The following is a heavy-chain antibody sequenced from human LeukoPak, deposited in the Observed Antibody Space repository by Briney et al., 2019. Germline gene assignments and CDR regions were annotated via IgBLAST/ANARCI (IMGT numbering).Heavy chain of an antibody. V-gene: IGHV1-8*01. CDR1: AYTFTSYY. D-gene: IGHD3-22*01. Sequence: SMNVSCQVSAYTFTSYYIDCVRQPTGQWLEWVGWMHPNSGHTGYAHKCQGRATMTRNTSISTTYMGPGRLRSTDTSVYDCARVYYDSSSHLFVPWGQGALVAVSS. CDR2: MHPNSGHT. J-gene: IGHJ5*02. CDR3: ARVYYDSSSHLFVP.